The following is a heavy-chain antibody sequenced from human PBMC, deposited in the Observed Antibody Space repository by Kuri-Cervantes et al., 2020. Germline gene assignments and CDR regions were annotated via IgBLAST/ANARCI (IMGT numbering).Heavy chain of an antibody. J-gene: IGHJ4*02. CDR3: ARSASYFDY. Sequence: SGPTLVKPTQTLTLTCTFSGFSLSTRGVGVGWIRQPPGKALEWLALIYWDDDKRYSPSLKRRLATTKDTSKNQVVLTLTNMAPVDTATYYCARSASYFDYWGQGTLVTVSS. CDR1: GFSLSTRGVG. CDR2: IYWDDDK. D-gene: IGHD2-15*01. V-gene: IGHV2-5*02.